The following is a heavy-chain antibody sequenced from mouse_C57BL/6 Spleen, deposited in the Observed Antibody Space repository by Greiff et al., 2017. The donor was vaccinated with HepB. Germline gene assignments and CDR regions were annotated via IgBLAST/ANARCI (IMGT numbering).Heavy chain of an antibody. Sequence: VQLQQPGAELVRPGSSVKLSCKASGYTFTSYWMHWVKQRPIQGLEWIGNIDPSDSETHYNQKFKDKATLTVDKSSSTAYMQLSSLTSEDSAVYYCARTGRHHWYFDVWGTGTTVTVSS. V-gene: IGHV1-52*01. CDR3: ARTGRHHWYFDV. J-gene: IGHJ1*03. CDR2: IDPSDSET. CDR1: GYTFTSYW. D-gene: IGHD1-2*01.